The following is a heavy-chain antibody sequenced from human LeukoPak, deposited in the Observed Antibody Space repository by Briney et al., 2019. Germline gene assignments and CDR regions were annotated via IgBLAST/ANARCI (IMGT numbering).Heavy chain of an antibody. CDR1: GYTFTGYY. CDR3: ARGAFISNRITIFGVVIPPFDY. CDR2: INPNSSGT. D-gene: IGHD3-3*01. Sequence: ASVKVSCKASGYTFTGYYMHWVRQAPGQRLEWMGWINPNSSGTNYAQKFQGRVTMTRDTSISAAYMELSRLRSDDTAVYYCARGAFISNRITIFGVVIPPFDYWGQGTLVTVSS. J-gene: IGHJ4*02. V-gene: IGHV1-2*02.